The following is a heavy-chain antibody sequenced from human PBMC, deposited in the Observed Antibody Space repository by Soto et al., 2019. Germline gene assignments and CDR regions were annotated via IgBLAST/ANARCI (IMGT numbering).Heavy chain of an antibody. V-gene: IGHV5-51*01. J-gene: IGHJ6*03. CDR2: IYPGDSDT. D-gene: IGHD3-10*01. CDR3: ARHVGLMRGSGSSFNYYYYMDV. Sequence: RGESLKISCKGSGYSFTSYWIGWVRQMPGKGLEWMGIIYPGDSDTRYSPSFQGQVTISADKSISTAYLQWSSLKASDTAMYYCARHVGLMRGSGSSFNYYYYMDVWGKGTTVTVSS. CDR1: GYSFTSYW.